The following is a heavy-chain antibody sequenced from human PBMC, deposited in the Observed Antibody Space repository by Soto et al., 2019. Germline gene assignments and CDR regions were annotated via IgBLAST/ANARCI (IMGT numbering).Heavy chain of an antibody. CDR1: GFTFNNAG. Sequence: KTGGSLRLSCVASGFTFNNAGMNWVRQAPGKGLEWVGRIKSKTDGGTTDYAALVKGRFTISRDDSKTTLYLQMNGLKTEDTAVYYCTTAENYYDSSSFDYWGQGTLVTVSS. D-gene: IGHD3-22*01. CDR2: IKSKTDGGTT. CDR3: TTAENYYDSSSFDY. V-gene: IGHV3-15*01. J-gene: IGHJ4*02.